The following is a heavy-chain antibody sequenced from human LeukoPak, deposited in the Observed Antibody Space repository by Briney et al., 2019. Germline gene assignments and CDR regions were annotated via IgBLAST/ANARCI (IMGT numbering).Heavy chain of an antibody. CDR1: GYTFTNYY. CDR3: ARDNSVGETAWWFDP. V-gene: IGHV1-46*01. D-gene: IGHD1-26*01. J-gene: IGHJ5*02. CDR2: INPSGSST. Sequence: ASVKVSCKASGYTFTNYYIHWVRQAPGQGLEWMGIINPSGSSTTYAQKFQGRVTMNRDMFTSTDYMELTSLTSDDTAVYYCARDNSVGETAWWFDPWGQGTLVTVSS.